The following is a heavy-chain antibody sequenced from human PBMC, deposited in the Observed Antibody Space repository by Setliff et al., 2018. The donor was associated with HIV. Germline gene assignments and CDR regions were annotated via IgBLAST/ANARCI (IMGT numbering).Heavy chain of an antibody. CDR3: ASPTAIPH. V-gene: IGHV1-3*01. D-gene: IGHD2-21*02. Sequence: GASVKVSCKASGYTFTFYSIHWVRQAPGQRLELMAWINAANGHAKYSQKFQGRVTITRDTSASTAYMELSSLRPEDTAVYYCASPTAIPHWGQGTLVTVSS. CDR2: INAANGHA. CDR1: GYTFTFYS. J-gene: IGHJ4*02.